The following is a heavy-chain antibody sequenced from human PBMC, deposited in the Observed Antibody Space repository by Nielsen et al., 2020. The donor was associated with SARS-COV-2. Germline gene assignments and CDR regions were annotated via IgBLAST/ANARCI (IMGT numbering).Heavy chain of an antibody. V-gene: IGHV3-48*02. CDR3: ARCITMVRGVPAYYGMDV. D-gene: IGHD3-10*01. Sequence: GSLKISCAASGFTFSTYSMNWVRQAPGKGLEWVSYISSSSTIYYADSVKGRFTMSRDNAKNSLYLQMNSLRDEDTAVYYCARCITMVRGVPAYYGMDVWGQGTTVTVSS. CDR2: ISSSSTI. J-gene: IGHJ6*02. CDR1: GFTFSTYS.